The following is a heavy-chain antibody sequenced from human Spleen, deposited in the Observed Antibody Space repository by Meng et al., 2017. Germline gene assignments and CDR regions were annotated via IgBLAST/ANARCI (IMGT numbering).Heavy chain of an antibody. J-gene: IGHJ4*02. Sequence: QVQLVQSGAEVKKPGASVKVSCKASGYSFTTYFLHWVRQAPGQGLEWMGVINPSGGSTSYAQNFQGRVTMTRDTSTSTVYMELSSLRSEDTAVYYCAREKSPGHFDYWGQGTLVTVYS. V-gene: IGHV1-46*01. CDR1: GYSFTTYF. CDR2: INPSGGST. CDR3: AREKSPGHFDY.